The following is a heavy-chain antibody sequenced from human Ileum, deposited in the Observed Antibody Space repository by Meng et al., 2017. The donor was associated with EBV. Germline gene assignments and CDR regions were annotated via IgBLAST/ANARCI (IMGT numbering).Heavy chain of an antibody. J-gene: IGHJ4*02. D-gene: IGHD3-3*01. Sequence: LPRPGQGSGKLSQSRSLTRACSVDAISISNYWWGWIRQPPGKGLEWVGTIYYSGSTFYNPSLKSRVTISLDTSKNQFSLKVSSVTAADTAVYYCAIRYYGVPFDNWGQGTLVTVSS. CDR1: VDAISISNYW. CDR2: IYYSGST. CDR3: AIRYYGVPFDN. V-gene: IGHV4-39*01.